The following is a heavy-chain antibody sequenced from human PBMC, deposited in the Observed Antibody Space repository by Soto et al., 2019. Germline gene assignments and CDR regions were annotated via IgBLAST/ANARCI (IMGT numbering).Heavy chain of an antibody. CDR2: INPSGGST. Sequence: ASVEVSCKASGYTFTSYYIHWVRRAPGQGLEWMGIINPSGGSTSYAQKFQGRVTMTRDTSTSTVYMELSSLRSEDTAVYYCARESKSSGYYYYGMDVWGQGTTVTV. CDR3: ARESKSSGYYYYGMDV. J-gene: IGHJ6*02. D-gene: IGHD3-3*01. V-gene: IGHV1-46*01. CDR1: GYTFTSYY.